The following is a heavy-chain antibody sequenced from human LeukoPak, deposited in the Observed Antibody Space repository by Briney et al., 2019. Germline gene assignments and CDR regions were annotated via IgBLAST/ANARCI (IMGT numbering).Heavy chain of an antibody. CDR3: AGESGRSYAFDI. V-gene: IGHV3-74*01. Sequence: GGSLRLSCAASGFTFSSHWMHWVRQAPGKGLVWVSRINSDGSSTSYADSVKGRFTISRDNAKNSLYLQMNSLRAEDTAVYYCAGESGRSYAFDIWGQGTMVTVSS. J-gene: IGHJ3*02. CDR1: GFTFSSHW. D-gene: IGHD2-15*01. CDR2: INSDGSST.